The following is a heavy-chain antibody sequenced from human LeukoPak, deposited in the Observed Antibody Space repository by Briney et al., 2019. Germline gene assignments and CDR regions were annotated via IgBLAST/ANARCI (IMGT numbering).Heavy chain of an antibody. D-gene: IGHD1-1*01. CDR1: GNYW. V-gene: IGHV3-74*01. Sequence: PGGSLRLSCAATGNYWMHWVRQAPGKGLVWVSHINSDGSWTSYADSVKGRFTISKDNAKNTVYLQMNSLRAEDTAVYYCARERVQAFDYWGQGTLVTVSS. J-gene: IGHJ4*02. CDR3: ARERVQAFDY. CDR2: INSDGSWT.